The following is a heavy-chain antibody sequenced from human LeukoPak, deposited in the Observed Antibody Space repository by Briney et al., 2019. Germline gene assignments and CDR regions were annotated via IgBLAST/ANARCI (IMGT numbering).Heavy chain of an antibody. CDR2: INHSGGT. D-gene: IGHD3-10*01. CDR1: GESFSGYY. Sequence: PSETLSLTCAVYGESFSGYYWSWIRQPPGKGLEWIGEINHSGGTKYDPSLKSRVTISVDTSKNQFSLKLRSVTAADTAVYYCARRRLTSYYYGSGSVDYWGQGTLVTVSS. CDR3: ARRRLTSYYYGSGSVDY. J-gene: IGHJ4*02. V-gene: IGHV4-34*01.